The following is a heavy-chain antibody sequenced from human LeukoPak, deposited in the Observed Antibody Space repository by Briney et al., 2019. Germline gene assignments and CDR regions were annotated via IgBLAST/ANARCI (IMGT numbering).Heavy chain of an antibody. CDR2: INPNSGGT. Sequence: VASVKVSCKASGYTFTGYYMHWVRQAPGQGLEWMGWINPNSGGTNYAQKFQGRVTMTRDTSISTAYMELSRLRSDDTAVYYCARTRGRTRAQRGDLDPWGQGTLVTVSS. CDR1: GYTFTGYY. J-gene: IGHJ5*02. V-gene: IGHV1-2*02. D-gene: IGHD1-7*01. CDR3: ARTRGRTRAQRGDLDP.